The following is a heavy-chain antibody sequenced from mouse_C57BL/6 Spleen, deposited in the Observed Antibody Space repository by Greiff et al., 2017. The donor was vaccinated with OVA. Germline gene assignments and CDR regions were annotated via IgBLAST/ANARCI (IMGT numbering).Heavy chain of an antibody. V-gene: IGHV1-26*01. CDR1: GYTFTDYY. CDR2: INPNNGGT. D-gene: IGHD4-1*02. CDR3: ARSQLGRYAMDY. Sequence: VQLQQSGPELVKPGASVKISCKASGYTFTDYYMNWVKQSHGKSLEWIGDINPNNGGTSYNQKFKGKATLTVDKSSSTAYMELRSLTSEDSAVYYCARSQLGRYAMDYWGQGTSVTVSS. J-gene: IGHJ4*01.